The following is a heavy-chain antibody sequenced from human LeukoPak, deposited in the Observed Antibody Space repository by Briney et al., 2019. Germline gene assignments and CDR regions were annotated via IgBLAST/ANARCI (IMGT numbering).Heavy chain of an antibody. J-gene: IGHJ6*02. CDR3: VRERAAPGSYYYYGMDV. CDR2: IHYSGTT. Sequence: PSETLSLTCTVSGGSISTYYWNWIRQTPGKGLEWIGYIHYSGTTNYNPSLKSRVTISVVTSKNQFSLRLSSVSAVDTAVYYCVRERAAPGSYYYYGMDVWGQGTTVTVSS. CDR1: GGSISTYY. V-gene: IGHV4-59*01. D-gene: IGHD6-13*01.